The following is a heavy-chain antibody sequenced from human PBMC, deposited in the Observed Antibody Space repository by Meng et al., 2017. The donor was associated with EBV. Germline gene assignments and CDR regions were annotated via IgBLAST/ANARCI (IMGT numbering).Heavy chain of an antibody. CDR3: ARVGIAVAGTGDY. J-gene: IGHJ4*02. CDR1: GYTFTGYY. Sequence: QVQVGQSGAEVKKPGASVKVSCKASGYTFTGYYMHWVRQASGQGLEWMGRINPNSGGTNYAQKFQGRVTMTRDTSISTAYMELSRLRSDDTAVYYCARVGIAVAGTGDYWGQGTLVTVSS. CDR2: INPNSGGT. D-gene: IGHD6-19*01. V-gene: IGHV1-2*06.